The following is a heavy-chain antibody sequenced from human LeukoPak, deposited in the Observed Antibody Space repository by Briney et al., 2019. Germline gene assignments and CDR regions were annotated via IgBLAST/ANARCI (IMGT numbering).Heavy chain of an antibody. J-gene: IGHJ4*02. V-gene: IGHV4-59*11. Sequence: SETLSLTCTVSGGSISSHYWSWIRQPPGKGLEWIGYIYYSGSTNYNPSLKSRVTISVDTSKNQFSLKLSSVTAADTAVYYCARDRRNFDYWGQGTLVTVPS. CDR1: GGSISSHY. CDR2: IYYSGST. CDR3: ARDRRNFDY.